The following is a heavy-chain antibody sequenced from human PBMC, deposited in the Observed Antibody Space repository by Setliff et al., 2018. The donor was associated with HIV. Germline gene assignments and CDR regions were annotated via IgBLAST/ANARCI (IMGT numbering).Heavy chain of an antibody. Sequence: EASVKVSCKASGGTFSSYIINWVRQAPGQGLEWMGWISAYNGDTHYAQKLQGRVTMTTDTSTTTAYMELRSLRSDDTAMYFCARKGQQLPIDYWGQGTLVIVSS. J-gene: IGHJ4*02. CDR2: ISAYNGDT. D-gene: IGHD6-13*01. CDR3: ARKGQQLPIDY. V-gene: IGHV1-18*01. CDR1: GGTFSSYI.